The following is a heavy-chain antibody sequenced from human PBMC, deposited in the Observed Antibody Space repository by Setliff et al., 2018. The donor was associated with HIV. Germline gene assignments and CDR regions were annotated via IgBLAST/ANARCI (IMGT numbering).Heavy chain of an antibody. V-gene: IGHV4-4*07. J-gene: IGHJ5*02. CDR1: DGSSDSHY. Sequence: SETLSLTCTVSDGSSDSHYWSWIRQPAGKGLEWIGRIYPSGTINYNPSLKSRVTMSVDTSKNQFSLRLTSVSAADTALYYCAGSMGATKGSWFEPWGQGTLVTVSS. D-gene: IGHD1-26*01. CDR3: AGSMGATKGSWFEP. CDR2: IYPSGTI.